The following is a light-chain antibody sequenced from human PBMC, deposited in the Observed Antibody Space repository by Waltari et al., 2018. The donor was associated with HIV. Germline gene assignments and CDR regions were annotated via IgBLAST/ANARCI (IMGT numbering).Light chain of an antibody. V-gene: IGLV1-44*01. CDR1: SSNVGRNS. J-gene: IGLJ2*01. Sequence: QSVLTQPPSASGTPGQRVTISCSGSSSNVGRNSVSWYRQFPGTAPKILIYKTNQRPSGVPDRVAGSKSGTAASLAISGLQSDDESVYYCAAWDDSLNGPLIGGGTQLTVL. CDR3: AAWDDSLNGPL. CDR2: KTN.